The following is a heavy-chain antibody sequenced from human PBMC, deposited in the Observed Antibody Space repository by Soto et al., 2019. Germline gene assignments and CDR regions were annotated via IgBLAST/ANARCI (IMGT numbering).Heavy chain of an antibody. V-gene: IGHV4-34*01. CDR2: INHSGST. CDR1: GGSFSAYY. Sequence: QVQLQQWGAGLLRPSETLSLTCAVYGGSFSAYYWSWIRQPPGTGLEWIGEINHSGSTNCKSSLTSRVAISVDTSKNQFSLNLRSVTAADTAVYFCARGRPSSYYGSASYSNVRPFDYWGQGTLVTVSS. D-gene: IGHD3-10*01. J-gene: IGHJ4*02. CDR3: ARGRPSSYYGSASYSNVRPFDY.